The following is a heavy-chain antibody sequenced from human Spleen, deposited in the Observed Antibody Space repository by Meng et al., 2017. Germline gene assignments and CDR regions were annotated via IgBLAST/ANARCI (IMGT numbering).Heavy chain of an antibody. Sequence: QVQLQLSGPGVVKPSQTLSLTCAISGDSVSTTSAAWNWIRQTPSRGLEWLGRTYYRSKWYNDYAVSVKSRITINPDTSRNQFSLQLNSVTPEDTAVYYCTREFSSSQDYWGQGTLVTVSS. CDR2: TYYRSKWYN. J-gene: IGHJ4*02. D-gene: IGHD6-13*01. V-gene: IGHV6-1*01. CDR3: TREFSSSQDY. CDR1: GDSVSTTSAA.